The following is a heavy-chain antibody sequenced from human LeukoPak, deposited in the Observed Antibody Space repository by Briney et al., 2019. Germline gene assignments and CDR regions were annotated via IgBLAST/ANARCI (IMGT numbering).Heavy chain of an antibody. J-gene: IGHJ5*02. D-gene: IGHD1-1*01. CDR3: ARSKTGTDSNWFDP. Sequence: SQTLPLTCAISGDTVSTNSAAWNWIRQSPSRGLEWLGRTYYNSKWNNDYAVSVKSRITINPDTSKNQFSLQLNSVTPEDTAVYYCARSKTGTDSNWFDPWGQGTLVTVSS. V-gene: IGHV6-1*01. CDR1: GDTVSTNSAA. CDR2: TYYNSKWNN.